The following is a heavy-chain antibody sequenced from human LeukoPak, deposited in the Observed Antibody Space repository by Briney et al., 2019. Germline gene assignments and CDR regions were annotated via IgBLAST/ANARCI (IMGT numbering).Heavy chain of an antibody. CDR3: AKDRDIYYDSSGYRQNDAFDI. Sequence: GGSPRLSCAASGFTFSSYGMHWVRQAPGKGLDWVAVIWYDGSNKYYADSVKGRFTISRDNSKNTVYLQMNSLRAEDTAVYYCAKDRDIYYDSSGYRQNDAFDIWGQGTMVTVSS. D-gene: IGHD3-22*01. V-gene: IGHV3-33*06. CDR1: GFTFSSYG. CDR2: IWYDGSNK. J-gene: IGHJ3*02.